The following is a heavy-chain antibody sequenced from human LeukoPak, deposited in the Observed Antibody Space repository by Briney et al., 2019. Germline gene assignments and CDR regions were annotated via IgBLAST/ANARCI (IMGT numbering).Heavy chain of an antibody. CDR2: ISGSGGST. V-gene: IGHV3-23*01. CDR3: AKDTMITFGGVIATYYFDY. Sequence: ETLSLTCAVYGGSFSGYYWNWVRQAPGKGLEWVSAISGSGGSTYYADSVKGRFTISRDNSKNTLYLQMNSLRAEDTAVYYCAKDTMITFGGVIATYYFDYWGQGTLVTVSS. D-gene: IGHD3-16*02. CDR1: GGSFSGYY. J-gene: IGHJ4*02.